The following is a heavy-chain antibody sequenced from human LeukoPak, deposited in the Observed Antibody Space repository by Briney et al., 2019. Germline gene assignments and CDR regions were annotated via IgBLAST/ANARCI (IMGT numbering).Heavy chain of an antibody. D-gene: IGHD2-15*01. J-gene: IGHJ4*02. CDR2: MNPNSGNT. V-gene: IGHV1-8*01. Sequence: GASVKVSCRASGYTFTSYDINWVRQATGQGLKWMGWMNPNSGNTGYAQKFQGRVTMTRNTSISTAYMELSSPRSEDTAVYYCARATVREVVAAAYYFDYWGQGTLVTVSS. CDR1: GYTFTSYD. CDR3: ARATVREVVAAAYYFDY.